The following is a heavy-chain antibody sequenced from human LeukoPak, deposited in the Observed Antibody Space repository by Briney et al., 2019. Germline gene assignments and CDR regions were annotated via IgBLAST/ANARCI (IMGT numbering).Heavy chain of an antibody. CDR2: LNGDGSIT. Sequence: GGSLRLSCVASGFXFSRYWIHWVGQAPVKGLVWVSRLNGDGSITNYADSVKGRFTISRDNAKNTLYLQMNSLRAEDTAVYYCARELSTGSWGQGTLVTVSS. CDR3: ARELSTGS. D-gene: IGHD2-15*01. CDR1: GFXFSRYW. V-gene: IGHV3-74*01. J-gene: IGHJ5*02.